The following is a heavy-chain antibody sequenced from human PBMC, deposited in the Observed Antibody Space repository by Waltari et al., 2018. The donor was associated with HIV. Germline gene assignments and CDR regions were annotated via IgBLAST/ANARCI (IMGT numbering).Heavy chain of an antibody. D-gene: IGHD6-19*01. V-gene: IGHV6-1*01. Sequence: QVQLQQSGPGLVKPSQPLSLTCALSGDRVSSNRPAWNWFRQSPSRGLEWLGRTYYRSKWYNDYAVSVKSRITINPDTSKNQFSLQLNSVTPEDTAVYYCARADGYSSGWSFDYWGQGTLVTVSS. CDR1: GDRVSSNRPA. CDR3: ARADGYSSGWSFDY. J-gene: IGHJ4*02. CDR2: TYYRSKWYN.